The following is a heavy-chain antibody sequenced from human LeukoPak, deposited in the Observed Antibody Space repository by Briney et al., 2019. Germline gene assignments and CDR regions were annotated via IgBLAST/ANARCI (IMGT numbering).Heavy chain of an antibody. Sequence: SETLSLTCTVSGGSISSGDYYWRWVRQRPGKGLEWIGYIYYSGSTYYNPSLKSRVTISVDTSKNQFSLKLSSVTAADTAVYYCARAGDPDAFDIWGHGTMVTVSS. V-gene: IGHV4-30-4*08. CDR2: IYYSGST. CDR3: ARAGDPDAFDI. CDR1: GGSISSGDYY. J-gene: IGHJ3*02. D-gene: IGHD4-17*01.